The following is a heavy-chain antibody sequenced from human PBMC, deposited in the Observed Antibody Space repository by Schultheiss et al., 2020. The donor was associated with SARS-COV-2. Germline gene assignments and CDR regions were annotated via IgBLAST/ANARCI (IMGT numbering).Heavy chain of an antibody. V-gene: IGHV4-4*07. D-gene: IGHD5-18*01. J-gene: IGHJ6*02. CDR2: IYTSGST. CDR3: ARQAEGGYSYGSSYYYYGLDV. CDR1: GGSISSYY. Sequence: SETLSLTCTVSGGSISSYYWSRIRQPAGKGLEWIGRIYTSGSTNYNPSLKSRVSMSVDTSKNQFSLKLSSVTAADTAVYYCARQAEGGYSYGSSYYYYGLDVWGQGTTVTVSS.